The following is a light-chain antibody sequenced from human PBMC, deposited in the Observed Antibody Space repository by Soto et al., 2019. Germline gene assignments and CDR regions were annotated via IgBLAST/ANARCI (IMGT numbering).Light chain of an antibody. V-gene: IGKV3-20*01. Sequence: EGVLTQSPGTLSLSPGERATLSCRASQSVDRSYLAWYQQRPGQAPRLLIYGASSRATGIPDRFSGSGSETDFTLTISRLEPEDFAVYFCQQYGSSPPMFTFGQGTKLEIK. CDR1: QSVDRSY. CDR3: QQYGSSPPMFT. CDR2: GAS. J-gene: IGKJ2*01.